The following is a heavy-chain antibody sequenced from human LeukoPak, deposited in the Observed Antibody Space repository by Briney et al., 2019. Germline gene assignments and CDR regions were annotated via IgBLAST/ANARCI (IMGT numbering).Heavy chain of an antibody. CDR2: IWNDGSRK. D-gene: IGHD1-26*01. CDR3: ARALYIGSFYGMDV. CDR1: GFMLSGYG. J-gene: IGHJ6*02. V-gene: IGHV3-33*01. Sequence: GGSLRLSCAASGFMLSGYGIHWVRQAPGKGLEWVGIIWNDGSRKYYVDSVKGRFTISRDNSKNTLYLQMDSLRAEDTAVYYCARALYIGSFYGMDVWGQGTTVTVS.